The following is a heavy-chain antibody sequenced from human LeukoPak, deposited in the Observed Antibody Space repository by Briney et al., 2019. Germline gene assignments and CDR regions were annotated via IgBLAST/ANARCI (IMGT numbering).Heavy chain of an antibody. CDR2: IYYSGST. CDR3: ARPYGAAGLD. D-gene: IGHD4-17*01. CDR1: GFSVSNTY. V-gene: IGHV4-39*01. J-gene: IGHJ4*02. Sequence: GSLRLSCAASGFSVSNTYMSWVRQAPGKGLEWIGSIYYSGSTYYNPSLKSRVTISVDTSKNQFSLKLSSVTAADTAVYYCARPYGAAGLDWGQGTLVTVSS.